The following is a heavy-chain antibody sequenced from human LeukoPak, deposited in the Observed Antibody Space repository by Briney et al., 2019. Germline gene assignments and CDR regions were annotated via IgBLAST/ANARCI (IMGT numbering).Heavy chain of an antibody. CDR3: ARKGNAFDF. CDR1: GSTFSNYW. CDR2: IKLDVSET. Sequence: PGGSLRLSCAASGSTFSNYWMTWVRQAPGKGLEWVANIKLDVSETYYVDSVRGRFTISRDNTKNSLYLQMDSLRAEDTAVYYCARKGNAFDFWGQGTMVTVSS. J-gene: IGHJ3*01. V-gene: IGHV3-7*01. D-gene: IGHD3-10*01.